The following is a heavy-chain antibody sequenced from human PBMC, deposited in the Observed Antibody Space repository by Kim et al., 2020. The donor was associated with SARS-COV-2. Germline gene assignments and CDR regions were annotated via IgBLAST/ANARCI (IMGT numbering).Heavy chain of an antibody. V-gene: IGHV3-7*03. D-gene: IGHD3-22*01. CDR3: ARVGPLYYYDSSGYYYEAPRYYYYGMDV. CDR2: IKQDGSEK. CDR1: GFTFSSYW. Sequence: GGSLRLSCAASGFTFSSYWMSWVRQAPGKGLEWVANIKQDGSEKYYVDSVKGRFTISRDNAKNSLYLQMNSLRAEDTAVYYCARVGPLYYYDSSGYYYEAPRYYYYGMDVWGQGTTVTVSS. J-gene: IGHJ6*02.